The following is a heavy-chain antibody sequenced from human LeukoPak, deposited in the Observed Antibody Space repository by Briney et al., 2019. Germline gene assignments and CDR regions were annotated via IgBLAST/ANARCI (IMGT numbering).Heavy chain of an antibody. CDR1: GFTFSTYT. J-gene: IGHJ4*02. Sequence: GGSLRLSCAASGFTFSTYTMNWVRQAPGKGLEWVSSITSSSSYIYYADSVKGRFTISRDNAKNSLYLQMNSLRVVDTAVYYCARHVVAVGFDYWGQGTLVTVSS. CDR2: ITSSSSYI. D-gene: IGHD3-22*01. CDR3: ARHVVAVGFDY. V-gene: IGHV3-21*01.